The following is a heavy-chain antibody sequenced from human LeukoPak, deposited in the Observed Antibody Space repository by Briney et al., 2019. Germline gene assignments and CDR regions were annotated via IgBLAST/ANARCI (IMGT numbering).Heavy chain of an antibody. V-gene: IGHV3-23*01. D-gene: IGHD3-9*01. CDR2: ISGSGGST. CDR3: AKGGDILTGYLDY. CDR1: RFTFSSYA. J-gene: IGHJ4*02. Sequence: PGGSLRLSCAASRFTFSSYAMSWVRQAPGKGLEWVSAISGSGGSTYYADSVKGRFTISRDNSKNTLYLQMNSLRAEDTAVYYCAKGGDILTGYLDYWGQGTLVTVSS.